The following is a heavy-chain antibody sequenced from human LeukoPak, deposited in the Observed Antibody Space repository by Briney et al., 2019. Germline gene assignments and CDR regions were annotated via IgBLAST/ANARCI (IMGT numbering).Heavy chain of an antibody. Sequence: GGSLRLSCAASGFTFSSYEMNWVRQAPGKGLEWVSYISSSGSTIYYADSVKGRFTISRDNSKNTLYLQMNSLRAEDTAVYYCAKYVSYYYDSSTYHPPQGYFDYWGQGTLVTVSS. V-gene: IGHV3-48*03. D-gene: IGHD3-22*01. CDR2: ISSSGSTI. CDR1: GFTFSSYE. J-gene: IGHJ4*02. CDR3: AKYVSYYYDSSTYHPPQGYFDY.